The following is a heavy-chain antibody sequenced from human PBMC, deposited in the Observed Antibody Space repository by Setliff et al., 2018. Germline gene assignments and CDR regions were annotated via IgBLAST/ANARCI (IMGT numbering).Heavy chain of an antibody. V-gene: IGHV1-8*02. J-gene: IGHJ4*02. CDR3: ARGRQTDTAFDY. Sequence: ASVKVSCKASGCTFTSYDINWVRQATGQGLEWMGWMNPNSGNTGYAQKFQGRVTMTRNTSISTAYMELSSLRSEDTAVYYCARGRQTDTAFDYWGQGTLVTVS. D-gene: IGHD5-18*01. CDR1: GCTFTSYD. CDR2: MNPNSGNT.